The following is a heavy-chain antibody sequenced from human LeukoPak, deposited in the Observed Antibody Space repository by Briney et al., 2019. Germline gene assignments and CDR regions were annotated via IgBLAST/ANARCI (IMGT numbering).Heavy chain of an antibody. CDR2: IYYSGST. J-gene: IGHJ4*02. Sequence: SETPSLTCTVSGGSISSYYWSWIRQPPGKGLEWIGYIYYSGSTNYNPSLKSRVTISVDTSKNQFSLKLSSVTAADTAVYYCARVYGVTKDYWGQGTLVTVSS. CDR1: GGSISSYY. V-gene: IGHV4-59*01. D-gene: IGHD4-17*01. CDR3: ARVYGVTKDY.